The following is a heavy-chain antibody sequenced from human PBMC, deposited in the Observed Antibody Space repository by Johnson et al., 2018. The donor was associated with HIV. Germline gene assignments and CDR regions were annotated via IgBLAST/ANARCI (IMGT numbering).Heavy chain of an antibody. Sequence: VQLVESGGDLIQPGGSLRLSCAASGFTFSSYAMSWVRQAPGKGLEWVSAISGSGGSTYYADSVKGRFTISRDNSKNTLYLQMNSLRAEDTAVYYCARVSLYGSDAFDIWGQGTMVTVSS. CDR3: ARVSLYGSDAFDI. D-gene: IGHD5-24*01. J-gene: IGHJ3*02. CDR2: ISGSGGST. V-gene: IGHV3-23*04. CDR1: GFTFSSYA.